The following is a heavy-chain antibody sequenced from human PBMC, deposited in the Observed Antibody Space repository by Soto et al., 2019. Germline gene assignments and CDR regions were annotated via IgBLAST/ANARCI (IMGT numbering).Heavy chain of an antibody. CDR3: ARDRRYCISTSCYSYYYDGMDV. V-gene: IGHV4-61*01. CDR1: GGSVSSGSYY. Sequence: QVQLQESGPGLVKPSETLSLTCTVSGGSVSSGSYYWSWIRQPPGKGLEWIGYIYYSGSTNYNPSRKSRVTISVDTSKNQFSLKLSSVTAADTAVYYCARDRRYCISTSCYSYYYDGMDVWGQGTTVTVSS. D-gene: IGHD2-2*02. J-gene: IGHJ6*02. CDR2: IYYSGST.